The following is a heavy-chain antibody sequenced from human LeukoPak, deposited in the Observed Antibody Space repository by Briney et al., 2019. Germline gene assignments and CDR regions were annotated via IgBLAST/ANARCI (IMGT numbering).Heavy chain of an antibody. CDR2: ISYDGSNK. D-gene: IGHD3-16*01. Sequence: GGSLRLSCAASGFTFSSYGMHWVRQAPGKGLEWVAVISYDGSNKYYADSVKGRFTISRDNSKNTLYLQMNSLRAEDTAVYYCAKDGYYDYVWGSFGSCYYYGMDVWGQGTTVTVSS. CDR1: GFTFSSYG. J-gene: IGHJ6*02. CDR3: AKDGYYDYVWGSFGSCYYYGMDV. V-gene: IGHV3-30*18.